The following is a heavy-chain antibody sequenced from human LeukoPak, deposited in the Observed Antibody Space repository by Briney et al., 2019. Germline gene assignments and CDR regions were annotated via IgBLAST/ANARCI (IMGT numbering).Heavy chain of an antibody. Sequence: GGSLRLSCAASGFTFSSYWMSWVRQAPGKGLEWVANIKQDGSEKYYVDSVKGRFIISRDNTKSSLSLQMNSLRDEDTAVYYCARDKYMSGHVGSLFDPWGQGTLVIVSS. D-gene: IGHD1-1*01. CDR1: GFTFSSYW. V-gene: IGHV3-7*01. J-gene: IGHJ5*02. CDR2: IKQDGSEK. CDR3: ARDKYMSGHVGSLFDP.